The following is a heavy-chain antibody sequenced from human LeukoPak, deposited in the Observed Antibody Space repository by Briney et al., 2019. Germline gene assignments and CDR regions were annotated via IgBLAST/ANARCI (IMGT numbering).Heavy chain of an antibody. Sequence: SQTLSLTCVIPGDSVASKSAAWNWIRQSPSRGLEWLGRTYYRSKWYSDYAVSVKSRITINPDTSKNQFSLQLNSVTPEDTAVYYCARETAGRRDFDYWGQGALVTVSS. CDR1: GDSVASKSAA. D-gene: IGHD6-13*01. V-gene: IGHV6-1*01. CDR2: TYYRSKWYS. J-gene: IGHJ4*02. CDR3: ARETAGRRDFDY.